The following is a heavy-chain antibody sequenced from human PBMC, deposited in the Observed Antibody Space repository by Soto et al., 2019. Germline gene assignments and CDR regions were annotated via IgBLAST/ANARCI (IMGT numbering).Heavy chain of an antibody. CDR2: IYWDDDK. D-gene: IGHD3-3*01. V-gene: IGHV2-5*02. J-gene: IGHJ4*02. Sequence: SGPTAGEPRQTLTLTCTFSGFSLTTSGVGVGWIRQSPGKAPEWLALIYWDDDKRYSPSLKSRLTITKDTSKNQVVLTMADLDPADTATYYCAHRVLRTVFGLVTTTAIYFDFWGQGTPVTVSS. CDR1: GFSLTTSGVG. CDR3: AHRVLRTVFGLVTTTAIYFDF.